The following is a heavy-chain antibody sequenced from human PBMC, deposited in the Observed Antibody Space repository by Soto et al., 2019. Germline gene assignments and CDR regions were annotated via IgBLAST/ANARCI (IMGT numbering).Heavy chain of an antibody. V-gene: IGHV3-48*01. CDR2: INSGSTSV. CDR3: AGSASPGAY. CDR1: GFIFNSYS. Sequence: EVQLVESGGGLVQPGGSLRLSCVASGFIFNSYSMNWVRQAPGKGLEWISYINSGSTSVFYADSVKGRFTISRDNAKNSLYLQRNRLRAADTAVYYCAGSASPGAYWGQGTRVTVSS. D-gene: IGHD3-10*01. J-gene: IGHJ4*02.